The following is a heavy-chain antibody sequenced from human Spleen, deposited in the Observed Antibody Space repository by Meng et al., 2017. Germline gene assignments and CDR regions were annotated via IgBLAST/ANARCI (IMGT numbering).Heavy chain of an antibody. V-gene: IGHV3-9*01. Sequence: LKISCAASGFTFDDYTMHWVRQAPGKGLEWVSGISLNSGDIGYADSVKGRFTISRDNAKNSLYLQMNSLRPEDTAFYYCAKDQSRGGFIRYYYGMDVWGQGTTVTVSS. D-gene: IGHD3-16*01. J-gene: IGHJ6*02. CDR3: AKDQSRGGFIRYYYGMDV. CDR1: GFTFDDYT. CDR2: ISLNSGDI.